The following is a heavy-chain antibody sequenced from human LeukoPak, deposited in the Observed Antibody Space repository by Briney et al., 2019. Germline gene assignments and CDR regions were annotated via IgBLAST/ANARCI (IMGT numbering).Heavy chain of an antibody. CDR3: ARRRRGDYVWGSYRLTGSPYYFDY. CDR1: GGSFSGYY. J-gene: IGHJ4*02. D-gene: IGHD3-16*02. V-gene: IGHV4-34*01. CDR2: INHSGST. Sequence: PSETLSLTCAVYGGSFSGYYWSWIRQPPGKGLEWIGEINHSGSTNYNPSLKSRVTISVDTSKNQFSLKLSSVTAADTAVYYCARRRRGDYVWGSYRLTGSPYYFDYWGQGTLVTVSS.